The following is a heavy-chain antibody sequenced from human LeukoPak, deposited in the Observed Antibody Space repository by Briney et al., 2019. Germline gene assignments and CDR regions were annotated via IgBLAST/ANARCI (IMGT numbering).Heavy chain of an antibody. J-gene: IGHJ4*01. CDR1: GFTFTNNF. Sequence: GGSLRLSCAASGFTFTNNFMSWVRQVPGKGLEGVANIKQDGSETTYADSVRGRFTIFRDNAKDSVYLQMNSLRAEDSAAYYCVREGFYFFDFWGQGTLVTVSS. CDR2: IKQDGSET. CDR3: VREGFYFFDF. V-gene: IGHV3-7*01.